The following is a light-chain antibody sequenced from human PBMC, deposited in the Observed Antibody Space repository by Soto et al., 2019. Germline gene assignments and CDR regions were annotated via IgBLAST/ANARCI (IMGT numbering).Light chain of an antibody. CDR1: SNDVGGYNF. CDR2: DVS. CDR3: SSYAGSYTLV. Sequence: QSALTQPRSVSGSPGQSVTISCTGTSNDVGGYNFVSWYQQHPGKVPKLFIYDVSRRPSVVTDRFSGSKSGNTASLTISGLQAEDEADYYCSSYAGSYTLVFVGGTKVTVL. J-gene: IGLJ2*01. V-gene: IGLV2-11*01.